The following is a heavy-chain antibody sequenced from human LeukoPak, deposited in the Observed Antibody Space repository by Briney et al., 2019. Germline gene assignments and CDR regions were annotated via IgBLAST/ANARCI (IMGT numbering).Heavy chain of an antibody. J-gene: IGHJ3*01. Sequence: GGSLRLSCAASGFMFSDYILDWVRQAPGKGLEWIGRIRRGTNGYTTEYAASVEGRFITSRDDSQDSLFLHMNSLKIEDTAVYHCTRGGGDAFNSAFDVWGQGTMVTVSS. CDR1: GFMFSDYI. V-gene: IGHV3-72*01. CDR2: IRRGTNGYTT. CDR3: TRGGGDAFNSAFDV. D-gene: IGHD3-16*01.